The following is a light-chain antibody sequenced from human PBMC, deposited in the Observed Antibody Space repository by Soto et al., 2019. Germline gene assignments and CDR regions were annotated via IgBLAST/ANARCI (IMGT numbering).Light chain of an antibody. CDR1: QSISSW. J-gene: IGKJ5*01. CDR3: QQYNSYPIT. V-gene: IGKV1-5*01. Sequence: DMQITHSTSTLSASVVDRVTITCRPSQSISSWLAWYQQKPGKAPKLLIYDASNLESGVPSRFSGSGSGTEFTLTISSLQPDDFATYYCQQYNSYPITFGQGTRLEIK. CDR2: DAS.